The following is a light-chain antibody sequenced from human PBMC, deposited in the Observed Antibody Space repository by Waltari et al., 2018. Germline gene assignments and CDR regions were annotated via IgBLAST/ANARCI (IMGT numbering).Light chain of an antibody. V-gene: IGKV3-11*01. CDR1: QYVSNY. Sequence: EIVLTQSPATLSLSPGERATLSCRASQYVSNYLGWYQQKLGQPPRLLIYDASNRATGISARFSGSGSGTDFTLTIDSLEPEDFAVYYCQQRSRWPLTFGGGTKVEIK. CDR2: DAS. CDR3: QQRSRWPLT. J-gene: IGKJ4*01.